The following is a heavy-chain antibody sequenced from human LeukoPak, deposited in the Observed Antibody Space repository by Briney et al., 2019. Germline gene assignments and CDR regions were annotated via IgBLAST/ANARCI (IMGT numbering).Heavy chain of an antibody. CDR1: GFTFSSYS. CDR3: ARDRGYYDSSGYYSFDY. J-gene: IGHJ4*02. Sequence: SGGSLRLSCAASGFTFSSYSMNWVRQAPGKGLEWVSSISSSSSYIYYADSVKGRFTISRDNAKNSLYLQMNSLRAEDTAVYYCARDRGYYDSSGYYSFDYWGQGTLVTVSS. CDR2: ISSSSSYI. V-gene: IGHV3-21*01. D-gene: IGHD3-22*01.